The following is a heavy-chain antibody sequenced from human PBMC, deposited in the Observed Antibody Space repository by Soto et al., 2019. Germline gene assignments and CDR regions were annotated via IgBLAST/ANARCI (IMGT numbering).Heavy chain of an antibody. V-gene: IGHV4-39*01. J-gene: IGHJ6*02. CDR3: AGRYCSSTSCYKXGGRVSSLGSYYYGMDV. Sequence: SETLSLTCTVSGGSISSSSYYWGWIRQPPGKGLEWIGSIYYSGSTYYNPSLKSRVTISVDTSKNQFSLKLSSVTAADTAVYYCAGRYCSSTSCYKXGGRVSSLGSYYYGMDVWGQGTTVTVSS. D-gene: IGHD2-2*02. CDR1: GGSISSSSYY. CDR2: IYYSGST.